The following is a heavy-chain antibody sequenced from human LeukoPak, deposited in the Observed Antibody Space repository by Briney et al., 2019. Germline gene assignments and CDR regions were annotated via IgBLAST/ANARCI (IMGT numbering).Heavy chain of an antibody. J-gene: IGHJ6*02. CDR1: GGTFSSYA. CDR3: ARALAAAGPGGMDV. Sequence: ASVKVSCKAPGGTFSSYAISWVRQAPGQGLEWMGRIIPILGIANYAQKFQGRVTITADKSTSTAYMELSSLRSEDTAVYYCARALAAAGPGGMDVWGQGTTVTVSS. D-gene: IGHD6-13*01. CDR2: IIPILGIA. V-gene: IGHV1-69*04.